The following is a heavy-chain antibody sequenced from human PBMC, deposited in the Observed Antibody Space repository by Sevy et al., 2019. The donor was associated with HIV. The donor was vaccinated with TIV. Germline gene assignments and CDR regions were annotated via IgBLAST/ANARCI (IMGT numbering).Heavy chain of an antibody. CDR2: IYYSGST. CDR3: ARGYSSGWYGYYFDY. Sequence: SETLSLTCTVSGGSISSYYWSWIRQPPGKGLEWIGYIYYSGSTNYNPSLKSRVTISVDTSKNQFSLKLSSVTAADTAVYYCARGYSSGWYGYYFDYWGQRTLVTVSS. CDR1: GGSISSYY. D-gene: IGHD6-19*01. V-gene: IGHV4-59*01. J-gene: IGHJ4*02.